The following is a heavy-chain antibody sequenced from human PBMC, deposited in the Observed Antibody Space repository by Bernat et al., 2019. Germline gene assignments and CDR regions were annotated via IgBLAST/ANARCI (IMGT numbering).Heavy chain of an antibody. CDR3: ATRIGVGAIDDAFDI. Sequence: QVQLVQSGAEVKKPGASVKVSCKASGYTFTSYAMHWVRQAPGQRLEWMGWINAGNGNTKYSQKFQGRVTITRDTSASTAYMELSSLRSEDTAVYYCATRIGVGAIDDAFDIWGQGTMVTVSS. V-gene: IGHV1-3*01. CDR2: INAGNGNT. J-gene: IGHJ3*02. D-gene: IGHD1-26*01. CDR1: GYTFTSYA.